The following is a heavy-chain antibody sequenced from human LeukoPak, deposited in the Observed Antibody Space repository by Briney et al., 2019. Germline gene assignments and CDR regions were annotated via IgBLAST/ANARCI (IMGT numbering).Heavy chain of an antibody. CDR1: GYPISSGYY. J-gene: IGHJ4*02. CDR2: MYRSGST. CDR3: ARDGGIVGAANPYFDY. V-gene: IGHV4-38-2*02. Sequence: SETLSLTCTVSGYPISSGYYWGWIRQPPGKGLEWIGSMYRSGSTYYNPSLKSRVTISVDTSKNHFSLKLSSVTASDTALYHCARDGGIVGAANPYFDYWGQGTLVTVSS. D-gene: IGHD1-26*01.